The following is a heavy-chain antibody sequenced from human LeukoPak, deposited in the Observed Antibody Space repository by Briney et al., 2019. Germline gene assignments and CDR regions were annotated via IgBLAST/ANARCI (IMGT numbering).Heavy chain of an antibody. CDR3: ATYSSLNRREFQY. V-gene: IGHV3-48*01. D-gene: IGHD3-22*01. CDR2: IISSSSTI. Sequence: GGSLRLSCVASGFNFNTYSMNWVRQAPGKGLEWISYIISSSSTIYYADSVKGRFTISRDNAKNSLYLQMNSLRAEDTAVYYCATYSSLNRREFQYWGQGTLLTVSS. CDR1: GFNFNTYS. J-gene: IGHJ1*01.